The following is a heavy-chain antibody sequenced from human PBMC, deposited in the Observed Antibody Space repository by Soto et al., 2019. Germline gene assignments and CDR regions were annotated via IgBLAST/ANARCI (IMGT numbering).Heavy chain of an antibody. Sequence: QVQLQESGPGLVKPSQTLSLTCTVSGGSISSGDYYWSWIRQPPGKGLEWIGYIYYSGSTYYNPSLKSRVTISVDTSKNQFSRKLSSVTAADTAVYYCARVGAEEVRLLGRVAQRVYNGMDVWGQGTTVTVSS. CDR3: ARVGAEEVRLLGRVAQRVYNGMDV. D-gene: IGHD3-3*01. CDR2: IYYSGST. J-gene: IGHJ6*02. V-gene: IGHV4-30-4*01. CDR1: GGSISSGDYY.